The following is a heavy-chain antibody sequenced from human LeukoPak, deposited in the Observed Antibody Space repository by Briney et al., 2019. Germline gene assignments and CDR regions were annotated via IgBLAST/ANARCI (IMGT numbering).Heavy chain of an antibody. V-gene: IGHV3-20*04. CDR1: GFTFDDYG. Sequence: GGSLRLSCAASGFTFDDYGMSWVRQAPGKGLEWVSGINWNGGSTGCADSVKGRFTISRDNAKNSLYLQMNSLRAEDTALYYWARVGMLAVAGTAAWFDPWGQGTLVTVSS. CDR3: ARVGMLAVAGTAAWFDP. J-gene: IGHJ5*02. CDR2: INWNGGST. D-gene: IGHD6-19*01.